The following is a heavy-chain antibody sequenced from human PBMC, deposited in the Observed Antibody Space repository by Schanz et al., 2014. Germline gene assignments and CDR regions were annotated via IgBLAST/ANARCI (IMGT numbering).Heavy chain of an antibody. CDR1: GITFSSHS. J-gene: IGHJ4*02. D-gene: IGHD1-1*01. CDR3: ARDRRNADLDY. CDR2: ITYNGGTI. V-gene: IGHV3-48*01. Sequence: EVHLVESGGGLVQPGGSLRLSCAASGITFSSHSFNWVRQAPGKGLEWISYITYNGGTIYYADSVKGRFTISRDNAKNSLYLEMNSLEAEDTALYDCARDRRNADLDYWGQGTLVTVSS.